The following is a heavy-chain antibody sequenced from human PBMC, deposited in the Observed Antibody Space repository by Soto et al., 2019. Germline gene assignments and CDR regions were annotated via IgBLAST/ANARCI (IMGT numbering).Heavy chain of an antibody. V-gene: IGHV3-48*03. D-gene: IGHD3-22*01. J-gene: IGHJ4*02. CDR3: ARLSRSGMIVVVRHFDY. CDR1: GFTFSSYE. CDR2: ISSSGSTI. Sequence: GGSLRLSCAASGFTFSSYEMNWVRQAPGKGLEWVSYISSSGSTIYYADSVKGRFTISRDNAKNSLYLQMNSLRAEDTAVYYCARLSRSGMIVVVRHFDYWGQGTLVTVSS.